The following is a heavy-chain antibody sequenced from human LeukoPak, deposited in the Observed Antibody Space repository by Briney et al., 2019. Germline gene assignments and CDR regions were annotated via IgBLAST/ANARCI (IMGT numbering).Heavy chain of an antibody. CDR3: ARQNNTYQLYRLAWFDP. CDR1: GDSVSSNNAA. CDR2: TYYRSKLYN. D-gene: IGHD2-2*01. Sequence: SQTLSLTCAISGDSVSSNNAAWNWISQSPSRGVEWLGRTYYRSKLYNEYAVYVKSRININQDTSKHQFSQQLSSVTPEDTAVYYCARQNNTYQLYRLAWFDPWGQGNLVSVSS. J-gene: IGHJ5*02. V-gene: IGHV6-1*01.